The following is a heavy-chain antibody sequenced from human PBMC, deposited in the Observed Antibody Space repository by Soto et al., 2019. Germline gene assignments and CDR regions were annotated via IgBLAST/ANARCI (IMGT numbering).Heavy chain of an antibody. CDR3: ARAHYYDSSGYYPNFDY. J-gene: IGHJ4*02. D-gene: IGHD3-22*01. Sequence: QVQLVQSGAEVKKPGASVKVSCKASGYTFTSYDINWVRQATGQGLEWMGWMNPNSGNTGYAQKFQVRVTMTRNTSISTAYMELSSLRSEDTAVYYCARAHYYDSSGYYPNFDYWGQGTLVTVSS. CDR1: GYTFTSYD. CDR2: MNPNSGNT. V-gene: IGHV1-8*01.